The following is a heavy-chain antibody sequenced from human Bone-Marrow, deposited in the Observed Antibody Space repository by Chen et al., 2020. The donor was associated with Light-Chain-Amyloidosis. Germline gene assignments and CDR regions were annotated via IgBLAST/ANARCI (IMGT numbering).Heavy chain of an antibody. V-gene: IGHV3-30*04. J-gene: IGHJ4*02. Sequence: QVQLVESGGGVVQPGRSLRLSCAASGFTFSRYAMHWVRQAQGNGLEWVAVISYDGSNKYYADSVKGRFTISRDNSKNTLYLQMNSLRAEDTAVYYCASLKPRPDYWGQGTLVTVSS. CDR3: ASLKPRPDY. CDR1: GFTFSRYA. CDR2: ISYDGSNK.